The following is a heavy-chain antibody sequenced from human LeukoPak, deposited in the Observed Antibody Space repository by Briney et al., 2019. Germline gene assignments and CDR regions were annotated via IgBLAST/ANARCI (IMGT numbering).Heavy chain of an antibody. Sequence: GGTLRLSCAASGFTFSSYGLSWVRQAPGKGLEWVSAISGSGGSTYYADSVKGRFTISRDNSKNTLYLQMNSLRAEDTAVYYCAKELMGSSSPFDYWGQGTLVTVSS. V-gene: IGHV3-23*01. D-gene: IGHD6-6*01. J-gene: IGHJ4*02. CDR2: ISGSGGST. CDR1: GFTFSSYG. CDR3: AKELMGSSSPFDY.